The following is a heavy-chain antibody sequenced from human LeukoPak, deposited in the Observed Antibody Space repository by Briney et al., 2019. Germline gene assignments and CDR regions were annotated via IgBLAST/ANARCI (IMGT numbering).Heavy chain of an antibody. Sequence: GRSLRLSCAASGFTFSKYTIHWVRQAPGKGLEYVSAISSNGGTTYHANSVKGRFTISRDNSKNTLYLQMGSLRPEDMAVYYCARDFPQPYDILTGYYRGDNWFDPWGQGTLVTVSS. CDR1: GFTFSKYT. CDR3: ARDFPQPYDILTGYYRGDNWFDP. CDR2: ISSNGGTT. V-gene: IGHV3-64*01. J-gene: IGHJ5*02. D-gene: IGHD3-9*01.